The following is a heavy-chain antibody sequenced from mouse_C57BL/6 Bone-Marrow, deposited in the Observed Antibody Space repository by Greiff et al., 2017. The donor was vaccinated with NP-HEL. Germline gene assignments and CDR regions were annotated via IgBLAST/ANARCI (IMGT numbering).Heavy chain of an antibody. CDR1: GYAFSSSW. CDR2: IYPGDGDT. D-gene: IGHD1-1*01. CDR3: ARRIYYYGSSSYAMDY. J-gene: IGHJ4*01. V-gene: IGHV1-82*01. Sequence: QVQLQQSGPELVKPGASVKISCKASGYAFSSSWMNWVKQRPGKGLEWIGRIYPGDGDTNYNGKFKGKATLTADKSSSTAYMELRSLTSEDSAVYYCARRIYYYGSSSYAMDYWGQGTSVTVSS.